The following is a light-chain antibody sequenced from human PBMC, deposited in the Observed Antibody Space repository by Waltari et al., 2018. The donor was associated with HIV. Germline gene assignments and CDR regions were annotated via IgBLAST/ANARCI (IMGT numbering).Light chain of an antibody. J-gene: IGLJ2*01. Sequence: SSVLTPTPSVSVAPGQTARITWGGDNLGNRRVHWYQQKPGQAPVLVVYDDIDRPSGIPERFSGSRSGNTATLTISRVEVGDEDDYYCQVWDTNSDHRVFGGGTKLTVL. V-gene: IGLV3-21*02. CDR3: QVWDTNSDHRV. CDR1: NLGNRR. CDR2: DDI.